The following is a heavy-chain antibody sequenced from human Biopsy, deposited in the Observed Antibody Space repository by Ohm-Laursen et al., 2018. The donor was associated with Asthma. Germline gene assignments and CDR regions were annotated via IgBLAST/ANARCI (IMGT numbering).Heavy chain of an antibody. CDR2: IMSVFGTT. CDR3: ARCQVGYSSGWSLLLKKIYYSGMDV. V-gene: IGHV1-69*01. D-gene: IGHD6-19*01. J-gene: IGHJ6*02. CDR1: GGTFSNFA. Sequence: SSAKVSCKAPGGTFSNFAISWVRQAPGKGLEWLGGIMSVFGTTNYTPKFQGRVTITADESRSTTYMEGTSLRSEDTAIYYCARCQVGYSSGWSLLLKKIYYSGMDVWGQGTAVTVSS.